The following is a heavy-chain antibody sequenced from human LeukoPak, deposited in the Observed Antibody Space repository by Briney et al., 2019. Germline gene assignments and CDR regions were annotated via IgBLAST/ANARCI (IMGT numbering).Heavy chain of an antibody. D-gene: IGHD6-13*01. CDR2: ISGSGGST. J-gene: IGHJ5*02. CDR1: GFTFSSYA. CDR3: AKGSSSWYESWFDP. Sequence: GGSLRLSCAASGFTFSSYAMSWVRQAPGEGLEWVSAISGSGGSTYYADSVKGRFTISRDNSKNTLYLQMNSLRAEDTAVYYCAKGSSSWYESWFDPWGQGTLVTVSS. V-gene: IGHV3-23*01.